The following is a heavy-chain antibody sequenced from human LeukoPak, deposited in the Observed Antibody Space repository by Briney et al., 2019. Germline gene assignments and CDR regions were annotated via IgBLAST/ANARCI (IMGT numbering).Heavy chain of an antibody. CDR1: GYSISSGYY. CDR3: ARRVGDPYFDY. D-gene: IGHD2-21*02. CDR2: IYHSGST. J-gene: IGHJ4*02. Sequence: SETLSLTCTVSGYSISSGYYWGWIRQPPGKGLEWIGSIYHSGSTYYNPSLKSRVTISVDTSKNQFSLELSSVTAADTAVYYCARRVGDPYFDYWGQGTLVTVSS. V-gene: IGHV4-38-2*02.